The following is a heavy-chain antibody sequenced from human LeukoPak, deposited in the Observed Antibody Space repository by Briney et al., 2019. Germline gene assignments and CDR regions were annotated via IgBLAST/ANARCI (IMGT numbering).Heavy chain of an antibody. CDR1: GGSISSYY. CDR3: ARDSRYSSGWWSY. CDR2: IYTSGSA. V-gene: IGHV4-4*07. D-gene: IGHD6-19*01. J-gene: IGHJ4*02. Sequence: SETLSLTCTVSGGSISSYYWSWIRQPAGKGLEWIGRIYTSGSANYNPSLKSRVTISVDKSKNQFSLKLSSVTAADTAVYYCARDSRYSSGWWSYWGQGTLVTVSS.